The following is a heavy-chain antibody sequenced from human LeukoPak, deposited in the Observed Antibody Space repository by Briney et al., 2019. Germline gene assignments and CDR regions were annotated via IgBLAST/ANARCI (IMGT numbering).Heavy chain of an antibody. CDR2: MYPLNSDI. V-gene: IGHV5-51*01. D-gene: IGHD3-16*01. CDR3: ATTRGGNYHWDY. CDR1: GYSFTSYW. J-gene: IGHJ4*02. Sequence: GESLKTSCQGSGYSFTSYWIGWVRQMPGKGLEWMGIMYPLNSDIRYKPSFEGQVTMSADMSIKTAYLQWSSLKASDTAIYYCATTRGGNYHWDYWGQGTLVTVSS.